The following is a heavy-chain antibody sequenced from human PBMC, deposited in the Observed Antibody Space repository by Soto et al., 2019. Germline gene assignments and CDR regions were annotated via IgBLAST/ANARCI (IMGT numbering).Heavy chain of an antibody. CDR1: WGSISSGDYY. D-gene: IGHD2-15*01. V-gene: IGHV4-30-4*01. Sequence: TQFLPFTVSWGSISSGDYYWSWVRQPPGKGLEWIGYIYYSGSTYYNPSLKSRVTISVDTSKNQFSLKLSSVTAADTAVYYCARRPQDCSGGRCYLYFHHWGQGTLVTVSS. CDR3: ARRPQDCSGGRCYLYFHH. J-gene: IGHJ1*01. CDR2: IYYSGST.